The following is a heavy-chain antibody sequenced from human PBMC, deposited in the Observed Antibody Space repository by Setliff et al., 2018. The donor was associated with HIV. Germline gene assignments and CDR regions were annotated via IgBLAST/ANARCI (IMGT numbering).Heavy chain of an antibody. CDR1: GGSISSGVYY. Sequence: PSETLSLTCTVSGGSISSGVYYWSWIRHHPGKGLGWIGYIHYSGSIYYNPSLKSRVTISVDTSKNQFSLKLSSVTAADTAVYYCARVCPPVRYNFWSGYYPKAGYFDYWGQGALVTVSS. CDR2: IHYSGSI. V-gene: IGHV4-31*03. D-gene: IGHD3-3*01. J-gene: IGHJ4*02. CDR3: ARVCPPVRYNFWSGYYPKAGYFDY.